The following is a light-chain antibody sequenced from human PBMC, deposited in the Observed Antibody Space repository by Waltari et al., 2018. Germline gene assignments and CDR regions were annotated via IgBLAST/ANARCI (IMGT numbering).Light chain of an antibody. Sequence: IVLTQSPDTLSLSPGQRATLSCRASQTINNNFLVWYKQKPGQAPRLLIHGASSRATGFPDRFSGSGSGTDFTLTISRLEPEDIAVYYCQQYDGSILTFGGGTKVEI. CDR1: QTINNNF. CDR3: QQYDGSILT. CDR2: GAS. J-gene: IGKJ4*01. V-gene: IGKV3-20*01.